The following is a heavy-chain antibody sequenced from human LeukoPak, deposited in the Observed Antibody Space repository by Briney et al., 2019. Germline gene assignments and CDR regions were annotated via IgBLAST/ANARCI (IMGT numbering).Heavy chain of an antibody. D-gene: IGHD3-9*01. V-gene: IGHV4-30-4*01. CDR3: ARGGSLTYYDILTGHAFDI. J-gene: IGHJ3*02. CDR1: GGSISCGDYY. Sequence: SETLSLTCTVSGGSISCGDYYWSWIRQPPGKGLEWIGDIYYSGSTYYNPSLKSRVTISVDTSKNQFSLKLSSVTAADTAVYYCARGGSLTYYDILTGHAFDIWGQGTMVTVSS. CDR2: IYYSGST.